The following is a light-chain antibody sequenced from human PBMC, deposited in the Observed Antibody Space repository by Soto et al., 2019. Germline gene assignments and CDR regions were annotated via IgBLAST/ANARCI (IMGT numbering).Light chain of an antibody. V-gene: IGKV1-5*03. CDR3: QQYLSTRT. CDR2: GAS. Sequence: RMTQSPSTLSASVGDRVTVTCRAGQNIRAWLAWYQQKPGKAPKLLIYGASILESGVSSRFSGSASGTEFTLTISSVQPDDSGTYYCQQYLSTRTFGQGTKVEVK. J-gene: IGKJ1*01. CDR1: QNIRAW.